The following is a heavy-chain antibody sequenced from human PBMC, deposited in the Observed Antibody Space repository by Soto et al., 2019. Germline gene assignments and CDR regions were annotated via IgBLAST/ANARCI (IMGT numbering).Heavy chain of an antibody. Sequence: KPSETLSLTAAAYGGSSRGSSWSWFRQPPGKGLEWIGEINHSGSTNYNPSLKSRVTISVDTSKNQFSLKLSSVTAADTAVYYCARGSTRYCSSTSCYARYYYYGMDVWGQGTTVTVSS. J-gene: IGHJ6*02. V-gene: IGHV4-34*01. CDR1: GGSSRGSS. CDR3: ARGSTRYCSSTSCYARYYYYGMDV. CDR2: INHSGST. D-gene: IGHD2-2*01.